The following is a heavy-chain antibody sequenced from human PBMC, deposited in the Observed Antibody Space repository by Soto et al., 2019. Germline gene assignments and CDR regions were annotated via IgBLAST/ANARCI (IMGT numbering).Heavy chain of an antibody. CDR3: ARDGYNSNYFDY. Sequence: GASVKVSCKASGGTFSSYAISWVRQAPGQGLEWMGGIIPIFGTANYAQKFQGRVTITADESTSTAYMELSSLRSEDTAVYYCARDGYNSNYFDYWGQGTLVTVS. J-gene: IGHJ4*02. CDR2: IIPIFGTA. CDR1: GGTFSSYA. V-gene: IGHV1-69*13. D-gene: IGHD5-12*01.